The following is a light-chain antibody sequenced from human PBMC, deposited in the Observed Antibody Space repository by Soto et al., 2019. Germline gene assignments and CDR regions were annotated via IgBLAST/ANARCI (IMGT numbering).Light chain of an antibody. V-gene: IGLV2-11*01. CDR2: DVS. CDR1: SSDVGGYNY. Sequence: QSAXXXPRSVSGXPGQSVTISXXXXSSDVGGYNYVSWYQQHPGKAPKLMIYDVSKRPSGVPDRFSGSKSGNTASLTISGLQAEDEADYYCCSYAGSYSYVFGTGTKLTVL. J-gene: IGLJ1*01. CDR3: CSYAGSYSYV.